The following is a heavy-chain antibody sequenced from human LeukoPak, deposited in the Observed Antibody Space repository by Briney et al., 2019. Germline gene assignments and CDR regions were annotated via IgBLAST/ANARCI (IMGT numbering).Heavy chain of an antibody. J-gene: IGHJ4*02. D-gene: IGHD5/OR15-5a*01. Sequence: PSETLSLTCTVSGGSINTGDYYWAWIRQPPGKGLGWIGSLFYSGNMYYSPSLKSRVTISVDTSKNQFSLNLNSVTAADTAVYYCARENIVSPRDFDCWGQGTLVTVSS. CDR2: LFYSGNM. CDR3: ARENIVSPRDFDC. CDR1: GGSINTGDYY. V-gene: IGHV4-39*07.